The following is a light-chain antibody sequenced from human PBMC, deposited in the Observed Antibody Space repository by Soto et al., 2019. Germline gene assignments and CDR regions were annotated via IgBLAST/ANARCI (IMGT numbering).Light chain of an antibody. CDR3: QQYGSSPPFT. Sequence: EIVLTQSPGTLSLSPGERATLSCRASQSVSSSYLAWYQQKPGQAPRLLIYGASSRATGIPDRFSGSESATVFTLTISRLEPQDFAVYYCQQYGSSPPFTFGPGTKVDIK. J-gene: IGKJ3*01. V-gene: IGKV3-20*01. CDR2: GAS. CDR1: QSVSSSY.